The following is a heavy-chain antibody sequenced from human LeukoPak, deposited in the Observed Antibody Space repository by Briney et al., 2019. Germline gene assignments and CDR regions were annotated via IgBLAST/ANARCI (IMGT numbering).Heavy chain of an antibody. Sequence: PGGSLRLSCAASGFTVSSNYMSWVRQAPGKGLEWVSVIYSGGSTYYADSVKGRFTISRDNSKNTLYLQMNSLRAEDTAVYYCARDRVKPRSYGSGLDVWGKGTTVTISS. J-gene: IGHJ6*04. CDR1: GFTVSSNY. CDR2: IYSGGST. D-gene: IGHD3-10*01. CDR3: ARDRVKPRSYGSGLDV. V-gene: IGHV3-66*01.